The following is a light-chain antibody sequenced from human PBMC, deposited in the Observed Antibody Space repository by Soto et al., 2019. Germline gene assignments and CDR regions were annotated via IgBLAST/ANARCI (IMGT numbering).Light chain of an antibody. J-gene: IGLJ2*01. CDR1: ASNLGGNP. CDR2: TNH. CDR3: AAWDDSLDSVV. V-gene: IGLV1-44*01. Sequence: QSVLTQPPSVSGTPGQTVSISCSGSASNLGGNPVNWYQHLPGAAPILLIYTNHQRPSGVPDRFSGSKSGTSASLAISGLRAEDEANFYCAAWDDSLDSVVFGGGTQLTVL.